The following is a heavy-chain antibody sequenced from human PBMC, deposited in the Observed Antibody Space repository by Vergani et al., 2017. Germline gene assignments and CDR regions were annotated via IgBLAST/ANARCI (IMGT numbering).Heavy chain of an antibody. D-gene: IGHD3-22*01. J-gene: IGHJ4*02. CDR2: ISSISTHI. CDR3: AKAITMIVVVTDFDY. V-gene: IGHV3-21*04. Sequence: EVQMVESGGGLVKPGGSLRLSCAASGFTFSDYSMNWVRQAPGKGLEWVSYISSISTHIYYADSVKGRFTISRDNSKNTLYLQMNSLRAEDTAVYYCAKAITMIVVVTDFDYWGQGTLVTVSS. CDR1: GFTFSDYS.